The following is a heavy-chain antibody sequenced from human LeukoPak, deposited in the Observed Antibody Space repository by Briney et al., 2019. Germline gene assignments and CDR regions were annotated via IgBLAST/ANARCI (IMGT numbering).Heavy chain of an antibody. CDR1: GFTFSSYG. D-gene: IGHD4-11*01. J-gene: IGHJ4*02. CDR2: IWYDGSNK. Sequence: GGSLRLSCAASGFTFSSYGMHWVRQAPGKGLEWVAVIWYDGSNKYYADSVKGRFTISRDNSKNTLYLQMNSLRAEDTAVYYCASHDPTVWDWGQGTLVTVSS. V-gene: IGHV3-33*01. CDR3: ASHDPTVWD.